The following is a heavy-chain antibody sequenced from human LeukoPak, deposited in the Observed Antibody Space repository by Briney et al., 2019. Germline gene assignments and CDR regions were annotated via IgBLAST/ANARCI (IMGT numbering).Heavy chain of an antibody. V-gene: IGHV3-74*01. CDR3: ARSNQADDY. J-gene: IGHJ4*02. CDR2: INPGGSSI. D-gene: IGHD1-14*01. CDR1: GFTFSSYW. Sequence: GRSLRLSCAASGFTFSSYWMHWVRQVPGKGLVWVARINPGGSSITYADSVKGLFTISRDNAKNTLYLQMDSLRAEDTGVYYCARSNQADDYWGQGTLVTVSS.